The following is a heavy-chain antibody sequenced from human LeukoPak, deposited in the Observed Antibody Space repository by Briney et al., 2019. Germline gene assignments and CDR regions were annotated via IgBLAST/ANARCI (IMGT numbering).Heavy chain of an antibody. J-gene: IGHJ3*02. Sequence: GGSLRLSCAASGFTFSDFYMTWIRQAPGKGLEWVSCISSSGSSIYYADSVKGRFTISRDNAKNSLDLQMNSLRAEDTSVYYCARRYCSGGSCYVQDAFDIWGQGTMVTVSS. D-gene: IGHD2-15*01. CDR1: GFTFSDFY. CDR2: ISSSGSSI. V-gene: IGHV3-11*04. CDR3: ARRYCSGGSCYVQDAFDI.